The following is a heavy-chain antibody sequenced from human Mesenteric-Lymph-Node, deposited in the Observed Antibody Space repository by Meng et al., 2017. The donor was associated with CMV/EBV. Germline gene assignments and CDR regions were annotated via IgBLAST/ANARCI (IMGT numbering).Heavy chain of an antibody. Sequence: ASVKVSCKASGYTFTSYDINWVRQAPGQGLEWMGWIDPNSGGTNYAQTFQGRVTMTRDTSITTLFMELRGLRADDTAVYYCAREGTYSSSSGLGLWGPRTLVTVSS. CDR2: IDPNSGGT. CDR3: AREGTYSSSSGLGL. V-gene: IGHV1-2*02. J-gene: IGHJ4*02. D-gene: IGHD6-6*01. CDR1: GYTFTSYD.